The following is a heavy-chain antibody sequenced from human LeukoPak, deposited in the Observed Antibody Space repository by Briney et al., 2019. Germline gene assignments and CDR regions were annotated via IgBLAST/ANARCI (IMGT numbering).Heavy chain of an antibody. CDR2: ISGSGGST. D-gene: IGHD4-23*01. J-gene: IGHJ6*02. Sequence: PGGSLRLSCAASGFTFSSYDMHWVRQAPGKGLEWVSAISGSGGSTYYADSVKGRFTISRDNSKNTLYLQMNSLRAEDTAVYYCAKGLHYGGNQKRYYGMDVWGQGTTVTVSS. CDR3: AKGLHYGGNQKRYYGMDV. V-gene: IGHV3-23*01. CDR1: GFTFSSYD.